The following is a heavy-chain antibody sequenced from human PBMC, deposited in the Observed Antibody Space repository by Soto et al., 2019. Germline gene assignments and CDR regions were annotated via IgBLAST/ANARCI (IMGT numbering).Heavy chain of an antibody. J-gene: IGHJ4*02. D-gene: IGHD1-20*01. CDR2: ISANDVGT. CDR1: GFTLRNYA. V-gene: IGHV3-23*01. CDR3: AKAKNDYNWDNRPPFDY. Sequence: GCSLRLSCEASGFTLRNYAMTGVRQAPGKGLEWVSLISANDVGTYYAESVKTRFTISTDQSRNTVYLQMDGLRADDTAIYYCAKAKNDYNWDNRPPFDYWGQGTLVTVSS.